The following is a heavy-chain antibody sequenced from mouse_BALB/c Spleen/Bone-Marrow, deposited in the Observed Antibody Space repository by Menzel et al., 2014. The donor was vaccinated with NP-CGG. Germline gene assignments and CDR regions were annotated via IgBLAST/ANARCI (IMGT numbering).Heavy chain of an antibody. Sequence: QVQLQQPGAELVKPGASVQLSCKASGYTFTSYWMQWVGQRPGQGLEWIGEINPSNGRTNYNEKFKSKATLTVDKSSSTANMHLSSLTSEDSAVFYCARRDFRSWFAYWGQGTLVTVSA. V-gene: IGHV1S81*02. J-gene: IGHJ3*01. D-gene: IGHD2-14*01. CDR2: INPSNGRT. CDR1: GYTFTSYW. CDR3: ARRDFRSWFAY.